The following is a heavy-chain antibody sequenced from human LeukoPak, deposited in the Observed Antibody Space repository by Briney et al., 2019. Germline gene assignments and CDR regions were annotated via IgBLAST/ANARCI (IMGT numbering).Heavy chain of an antibody. J-gene: IGHJ2*01. CDR2: IIPILGIA. CDR3: ARDHHYYDSHWYFDL. Sequence: SVKVSCKASGGTFSSYTISWVRQAPGQGLEWMGRIIPILGIANYAQKFQGRVTITADKSTGTAYMELSSLRSEDTAVYYCARDHHYYDSHWYFDLWGRGTLVTVSS. V-gene: IGHV1-69*04. CDR1: GGTFSSYT. D-gene: IGHD3-22*01.